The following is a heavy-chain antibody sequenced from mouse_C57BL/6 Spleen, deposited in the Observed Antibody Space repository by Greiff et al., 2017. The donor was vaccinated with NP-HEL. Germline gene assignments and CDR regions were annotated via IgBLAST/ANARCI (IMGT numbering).Heavy chain of an antibody. J-gene: IGHJ2*01. D-gene: IGHD3-2*02. Sequence: QVHVKQSGAELARPGASVKLSCKASGYTFTSYGISWVKQRTGQGLEWIGEIYPRSGNTYYNEKFKGKATLTADKSSSTAYMELRSLTSEDSAVYFCARRRDSSGPLLDWWGQGTTLTVSS. CDR2: IYPRSGNT. V-gene: IGHV1-81*01. CDR3: ARRRDSSGPLLDW. CDR1: GYTFTSYG.